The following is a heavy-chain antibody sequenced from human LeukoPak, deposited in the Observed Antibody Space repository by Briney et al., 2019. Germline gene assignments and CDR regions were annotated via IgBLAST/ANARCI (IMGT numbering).Heavy chain of an antibody. CDR2: IYYSGTT. CDR1: GGSISSSSYY. CDR3: ARRNIVVDDAFDI. V-gene: IGHV4-39*01. J-gene: IGHJ3*02. Sequence: SETLSLTCTVSGGSISSSSYYWGWIRQPPGKGLEWIGSIYYSGTTYYNPSLKSRVMSVDTSKNQFSLKLSSVTAADTAVYYCARRNIVVDDAFDIWGQGTMVTVSS. D-gene: IGHD2-15*01.